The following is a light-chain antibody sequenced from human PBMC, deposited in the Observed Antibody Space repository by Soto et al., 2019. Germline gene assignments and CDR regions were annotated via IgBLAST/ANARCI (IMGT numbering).Light chain of an antibody. Sequence: EIVLTQSPGTLSLSPGERATLSCRASQTVSSSKLAWYQHKPGQAPRLLIYAASNRATGIPNRFSGSGSGTDCTLSISRLEPEDFAVYSRQQYGSSPGFGQGTRLEIK. J-gene: IGKJ5*01. CDR3: QQYGSSPG. CDR2: AAS. CDR1: QTVSSSK. V-gene: IGKV3-20*01.